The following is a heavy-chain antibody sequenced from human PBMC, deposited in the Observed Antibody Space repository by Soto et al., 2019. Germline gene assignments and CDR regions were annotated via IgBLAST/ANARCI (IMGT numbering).Heavy chain of an antibody. D-gene: IGHD1-26*01. V-gene: IGHV3-48*01. CDR1: GFTFSSYN. CDR3: AREDIWDRADY. Sequence: EVQVVESGGGLVQPGGSLRLSCVASGFTFSSYNMNWVRQAPGKGMEWVSYISSGSYTIYYADAVKGRFTISRDNAKNTLYLQKNSLRAEDTAVYYCAREDIWDRADYWGQGTLVTVSS. J-gene: IGHJ4*02. CDR2: ISSGSYTI.